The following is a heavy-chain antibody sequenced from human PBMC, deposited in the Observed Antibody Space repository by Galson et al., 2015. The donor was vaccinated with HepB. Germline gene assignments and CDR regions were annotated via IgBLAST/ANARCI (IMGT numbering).Heavy chain of an antibody. V-gene: IGHV1-18*04. CDR1: GYTFTSYG. J-gene: IGHJ4*02. D-gene: IGHD3-9*01. CDR3: ARDPPYDSLTGYYVNFDY. Sequence: SVKVSCKASGYTFTSYGISWVRQAPGQGLEWMGWISAYNGNTNYAQKLQGRVTMTTDTSTSTAYMELRSLRSDDTAVYYCARDPPYDSLTGYYVNFDYWGQGTLVTVSS. CDR2: ISAYNGNT.